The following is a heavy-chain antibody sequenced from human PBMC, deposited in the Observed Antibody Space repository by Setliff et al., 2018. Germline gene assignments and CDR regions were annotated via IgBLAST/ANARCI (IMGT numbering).Heavy chain of an antibody. CDR2: INHSGST. D-gene: IGHD2-2*01. CDR3: ARGIGGYCSSMSCSNESWP. J-gene: IGHJ5*02. CDR1: GGTFSDYY. Sequence: SETLSLTCAAYGGTFSDYYWTWIRQSPGKGLEWIGDINHSGSTNYNPSLKIRVTISVDTSKNQFSLKLSSVTAADTAVYYCARGIGGYCSSMSCSNESWPWGQGTLVTVSS. V-gene: IGHV4-34*01.